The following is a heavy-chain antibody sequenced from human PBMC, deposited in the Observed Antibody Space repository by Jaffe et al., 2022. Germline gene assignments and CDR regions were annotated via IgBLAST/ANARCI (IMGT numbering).Heavy chain of an antibody. Sequence: QVQLVQSGAEVKKPGSSVKVSCKASGGTFSSYAISWVRQAPGQGLEWMGGIIPIFGTANYAQKFQGRVTITTDESTSTAYMELSSLRSEDTAVYYCASREERGYSYGWGMYYFDYWGQGTLVTVSS. V-gene: IGHV1-69*05. CDR1: GGTFSSYA. CDR3: ASREERGYSYGWGMYYFDY. D-gene: IGHD5-18*01. CDR2: IIPIFGTA. J-gene: IGHJ4*02.